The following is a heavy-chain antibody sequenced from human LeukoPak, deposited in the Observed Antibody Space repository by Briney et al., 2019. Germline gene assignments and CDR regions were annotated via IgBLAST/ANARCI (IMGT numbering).Heavy chain of an antibody. CDR1: GFTFSSYG. CDR2: IWYDGSNK. V-gene: IGHV3-33*01. J-gene: IGHJ4*02. D-gene: IGHD3-9*01. CDR3: ARTMRPILTGYYSLDY. Sequence: GGSLRLSCAASGFTFSSYGMHWVRQAPGKGLEWVAVIWYDGSNKYYADSVKGRFTISRDNSKNTLYLQMNSLRAEDTAVYYCARTMRPILTGYYSLDYWGQGTPVTVSS.